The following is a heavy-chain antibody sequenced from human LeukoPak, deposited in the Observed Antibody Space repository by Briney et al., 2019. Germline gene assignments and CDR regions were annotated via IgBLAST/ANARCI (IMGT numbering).Heavy chain of an antibody. Sequence: GGSLRLSCAASGFTFSSYAMYWVRQAPGKGLEWVAVMSYDGSNKYYADSVKGRFTISRDKSKNTLYLQMNSLRAEDTAVYYCAKDTHEWEFENAYDIWGQGTMVTVSS. D-gene: IGHD1-26*01. V-gene: IGHV3-30*04. CDR3: AKDTHEWEFENAYDI. CDR1: GFTFSSYA. J-gene: IGHJ3*02. CDR2: MSYDGSNK.